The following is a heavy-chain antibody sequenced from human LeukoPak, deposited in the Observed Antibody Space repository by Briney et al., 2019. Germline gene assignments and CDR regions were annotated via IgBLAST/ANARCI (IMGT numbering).Heavy chain of an antibody. CDR3: AKGDLLCRF. CDR1: GFTFSDYY. J-gene: IGHJ4*02. CDR2: ISGSGGST. Sequence: GESLRLSCTASGFTFSDYYMSWVRQAPGKGLEWVSAISGSGGSTYYADSVKGRFTISRDNSKNTLYLQMNSLRAEDTAVYYCAKGDLLCRFWGQGTLVTVSS. V-gene: IGHV3-23*01. D-gene: IGHD3-10*01.